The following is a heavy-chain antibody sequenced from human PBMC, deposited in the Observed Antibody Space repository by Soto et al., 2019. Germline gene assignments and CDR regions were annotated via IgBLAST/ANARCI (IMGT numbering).Heavy chain of an antibody. CDR2: ISSSSSTI. Sequence: PGGSLRLSCAASGFTFSSYSMNWVRQAPGKGLEWVSYISSSSSTIYYADSVKGRFTISRDNAKNSLYLQMNSLRDEDTAVYYCARLTGYLPPVYYYGMDVWGKGTTVTVSS. V-gene: IGHV3-48*02. CDR1: GFTFSSYS. J-gene: IGHJ6*04. D-gene: IGHD3-9*01. CDR3: ARLTGYLPPVYYYGMDV.